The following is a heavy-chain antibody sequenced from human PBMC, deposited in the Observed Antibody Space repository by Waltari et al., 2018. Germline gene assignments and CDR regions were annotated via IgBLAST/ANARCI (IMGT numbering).Heavy chain of an antibody. CDR1: GFSLSPSGVA. J-gene: IGHJ4*02. V-gene: IGHV2-5*01. CDR3: AHADTYSSSSDPVDY. Sequence: QITLKESGPTLVKPTQTLTLTCTFSGFSLSPSGVAVALIRQPPGKDLEWLALIYWNDDKRYSPSLKSRLTITKDTSKNQVVLTMTNMDPVDTATYYCAHADTYSSSSDPVDYWGQGTLVTVSS. D-gene: IGHD6-6*01. CDR2: IYWNDDK.